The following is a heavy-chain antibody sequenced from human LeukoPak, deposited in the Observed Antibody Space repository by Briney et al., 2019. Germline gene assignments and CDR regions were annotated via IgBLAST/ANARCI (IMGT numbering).Heavy chain of an antibody. CDR1: GGSISSSSYY. Sequence: SETLSLTCTVSGGSISSSSYYWGWIRQPPGKGLEWIGSIYYSGSTYYNPSLKSRVTISVDTSKNQFSLKLSSVTAADTAVYYCARVPQVVPAAQGGNYFDYWGQGTLVTVSS. CDR3: ARVPQVVPAAQGGNYFDY. J-gene: IGHJ4*02. CDR2: IYYSGST. D-gene: IGHD2-2*01. V-gene: IGHV4-39*07.